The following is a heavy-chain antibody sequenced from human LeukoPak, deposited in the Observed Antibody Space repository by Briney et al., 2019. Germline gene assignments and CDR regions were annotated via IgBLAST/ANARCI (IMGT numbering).Heavy chain of an antibody. D-gene: IGHD3-10*01. Sequence: SVQVSCKASGFTFTSSAVQWVRQARGKRLAWIGWIVVGSGNTNYAQKFQERVTITRDMSTSTAYMGLSSLRSYDTAVYYCAAVIGVRGVIWGQGTLVTVSS. CDR2: IVVGSGNT. J-gene: IGHJ4*02. CDR1: GFTFTSSA. CDR3: AAVIGVRGVI. V-gene: IGHV1-58*01.